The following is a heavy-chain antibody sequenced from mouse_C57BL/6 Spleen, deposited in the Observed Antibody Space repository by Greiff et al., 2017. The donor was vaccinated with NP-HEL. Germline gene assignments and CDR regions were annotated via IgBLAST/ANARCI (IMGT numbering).Heavy chain of an antibody. J-gene: IGHJ4*01. D-gene: IGHD1-3*01. CDR1: GYTFTSYW. CDR3: ARWSSRAMDY. V-gene: IGHV1-52*01. Sequence: QVQLQQPGAELVRPGSSVKLSCKASGYTFTSYWMHWVKQRPIQGLEWIGNIDPSDSETHYNQKFKDKATLTVDKSSSTAYTQLSSLTSEDSAVYYCARWSSRAMDYWGQGTSVTVSS. CDR2: IDPSDSET.